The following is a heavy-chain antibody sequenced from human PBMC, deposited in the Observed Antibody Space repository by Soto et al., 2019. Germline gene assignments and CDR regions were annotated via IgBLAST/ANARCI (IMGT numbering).Heavy chain of an antibody. CDR3: ARDSAWGTTVTT. V-gene: IGHV4-59*01. D-gene: IGHD4-17*01. CDR1: GGSISSYY. CDR2: IYYSGST. J-gene: IGHJ5*02. Sequence: QVQLQESGPGLVKPSETLSLTCTVSGGSISSYYWSWIRQPPGKGLEWIGYIYYSGSTNYNPSLKVRLTIAVDTSKNPFSLKLSSVTAADTAVYYCARDSAWGTTVTTWGQGTLVTVSS.